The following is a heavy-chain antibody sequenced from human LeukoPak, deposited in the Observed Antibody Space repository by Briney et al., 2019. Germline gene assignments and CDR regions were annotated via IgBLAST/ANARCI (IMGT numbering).Heavy chain of an antibody. CDR3: AKDLMITSQGGFDY. V-gene: IGHV3-23*01. CDR1: GFNFSDYY. CDR2: ISGSGGST. D-gene: IGHD3-16*01. Sequence: PGGSLRLSCAASGFNFSDYYMSWIRQAPGKGLEWVSAISGSGGSTYYADSVKGRFTISRDNSKNTLYLQMNSLRAEDTAVYYCAKDLMITSQGGFDYWGQGTLVTVSS. J-gene: IGHJ4*02.